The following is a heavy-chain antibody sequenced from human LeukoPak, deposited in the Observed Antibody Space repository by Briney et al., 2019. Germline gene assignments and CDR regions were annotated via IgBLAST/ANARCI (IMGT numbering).Heavy chain of an antibody. Sequence: ASVKVSCKASGYTFTSYDISWVRQAPGQGLEWMGWISAYNGNTNYAQKLQGRVTMTTDTSTSTAYMELRSLRPDDTAVYYCARVPSPTVVTPTGYWGQGTLVTVSS. J-gene: IGHJ4*02. CDR2: ISAYNGNT. CDR3: ARVPSPTVVTPTGY. CDR1: GYTFTSYD. V-gene: IGHV1-18*01. D-gene: IGHD4-23*01.